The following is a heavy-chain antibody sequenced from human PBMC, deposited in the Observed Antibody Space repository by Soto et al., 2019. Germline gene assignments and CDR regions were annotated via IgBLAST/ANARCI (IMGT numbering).Heavy chain of an antibody. J-gene: IGHJ4*02. V-gene: IGHV4-39*01. Sequence: SETLSLTCTVSSGSISSGTYYWGWIRQSPGTGLEWIGSIYYSGSTYYNPSLKSRVTISVDTSKNEFSLKLRSVTAADTAVYYCARTRYYGSATYNYWGQGTLVTVSS. CDR1: SGSISSGTYY. D-gene: IGHD3-10*01. CDR2: IYYSGST. CDR3: ARTRYYGSATYNY.